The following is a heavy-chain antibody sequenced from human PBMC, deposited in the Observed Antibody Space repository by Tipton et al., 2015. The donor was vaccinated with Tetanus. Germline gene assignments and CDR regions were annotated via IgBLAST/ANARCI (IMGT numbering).Heavy chain of an antibody. J-gene: IGHJ4*02. CDR2: IYHRGST. CDR3: ARGYCGGDCYPYYFDY. V-gene: IGHV4-4*02. D-gene: IGHD2-21*02. CDR1: GGSISSSNW. Sequence: TLSLTCAVSGGSISSSNWWSWVRQPPGKGLEWIGEIYHRGSTNYNPSLKSRVTISVDKSKNQFSLKLSSVTAADTAVYYCARGYCGGDCYPYYFDYWGQGTLVTVSS.